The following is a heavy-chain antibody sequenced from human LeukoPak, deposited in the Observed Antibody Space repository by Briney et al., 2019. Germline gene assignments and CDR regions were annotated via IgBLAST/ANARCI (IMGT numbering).Heavy chain of an antibody. V-gene: IGHV3-23*01. Sequence: PGGSLRLSCAASGFTFSNYDMIWLRQAPGQGLEWVSSIRSTGAGGNTYSADSVKGRFTTSRDDSKSTLFLQMDNLTAEDTAVYYCTRNGGGLGYWGQGALVTVSS. D-gene: IGHD3-16*01. CDR1: GFTFSNYD. CDR3: TRNGGGLGY. J-gene: IGHJ4*02. CDR2: IRSTGAGGNT.